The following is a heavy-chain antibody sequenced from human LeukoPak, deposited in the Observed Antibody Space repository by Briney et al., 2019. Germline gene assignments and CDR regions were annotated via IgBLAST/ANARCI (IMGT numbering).Heavy chain of an antibody. CDR3: AKVRGFSVKDPYDY. J-gene: IGHJ4*02. Sequence: GGSLRLSCVASGLTFSSYWMNWVRQAPGKGLEWVANIKQDGSEKYYVGSVKGRFTISRDNAKSSLYLQMNSLRAEDTAVYYCAKVRGFSVKDPYDYWGQGTLVTVSS. CDR2: IKQDGSEK. D-gene: IGHD3-3*01. V-gene: IGHV3-7*03. CDR1: GLTFSSYW.